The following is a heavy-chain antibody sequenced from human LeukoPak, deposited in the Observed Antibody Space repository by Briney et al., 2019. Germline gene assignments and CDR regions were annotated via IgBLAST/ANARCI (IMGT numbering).Heavy chain of an antibody. CDR3: ARLGSSSWYGPFDY. J-gene: IGHJ4*02. V-gene: IGHV4-4*09. CDR1: GGSISSYY. Sequence: SETLSLTCTVSGGSISSYYWSWIRQPPGKGLEWIGYIYTSGSTNYNPSLKSRVTISVDTSKNQFSLKLSSVTAADTAVYYCARLGSSSWYGPFDYWGQGTLVTVSS. CDR2: IYTSGST. D-gene: IGHD6-13*01.